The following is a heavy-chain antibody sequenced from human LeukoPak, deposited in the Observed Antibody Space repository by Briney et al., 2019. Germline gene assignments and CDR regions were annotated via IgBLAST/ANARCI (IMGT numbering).Heavy chain of an antibody. CDR2: IYYSGST. V-gene: IGHV4-59*01. D-gene: IGHD6-13*01. Sequence: SETLSLTCSVSGGSISTYYWSWIRQPPEKGLEWIGYIYYSGSTNYNPSLKSRVTISVDTSKNQFSLKLSSVAAADTAVYYCARGIAGKFDYWGQGTLVTVSS. J-gene: IGHJ4*02. CDR3: ARGIAGKFDY. CDR1: GGSISTYY.